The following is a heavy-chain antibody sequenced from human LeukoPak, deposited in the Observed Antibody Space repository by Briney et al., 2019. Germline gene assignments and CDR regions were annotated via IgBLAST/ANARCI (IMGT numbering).Heavy chain of an antibody. D-gene: IGHD3-3*01. CDR1: GFTFSSYG. V-gene: IGHV3-30*02. Sequence: PGGSLRLSCAASGFTFSSYGMHWLRQAPGKGLEWVAFIRYDGSNKYYADSVKGRFTISRDNSKNTLYLQMNSLRAEDTAVYYCAGHYYDFWSGYADYWGQGTLVTVSS. CDR2: IRYDGSNK. CDR3: AGHYYDFWSGYADY. J-gene: IGHJ4*02.